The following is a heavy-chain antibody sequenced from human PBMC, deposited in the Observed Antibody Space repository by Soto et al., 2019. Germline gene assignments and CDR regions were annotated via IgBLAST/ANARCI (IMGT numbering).Heavy chain of an antibody. D-gene: IGHD3-22*01. CDR3: AKFYFEEPYDSSGYSQEPDY. V-gene: IGHV3-30*18. J-gene: IGHJ4*02. CDR2: ISYDGSNK. Sequence: QVQLVESGGGVVQPGRSLRLSCAASGFTFSSYGMHWVRQAPGKGLEWVAVISYDGSNKYYADSVKGRFTISRDNSKNTLYLQMNSLRAEDTAVYYCAKFYFEEPYDSSGYSQEPDYWGQGTLVTVSS. CDR1: GFTFSSYG.